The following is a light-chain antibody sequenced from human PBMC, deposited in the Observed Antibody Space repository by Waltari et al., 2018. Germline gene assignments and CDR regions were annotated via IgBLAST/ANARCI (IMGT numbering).Light chain of an antibody. CDR1: KSVSRA. J-gene: IGKJ1*01. CDR2: GAS. V-gene: IGKV3-20*01. CDR3: QHYVRLPAT. Sequence: EIVLTQSPGTLPLSLGERATLSCRASKSVSRALAWYQQKPGQAPRLLIYGASTRATGIPDRFSGSGSGTDFSLTISRLEPDDFAVYYCQHYVRLPATFGQGTTVEI.